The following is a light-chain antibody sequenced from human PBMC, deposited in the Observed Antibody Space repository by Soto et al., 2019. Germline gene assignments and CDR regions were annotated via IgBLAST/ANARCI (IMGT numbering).Light chain of an antibody. CDR2: DAS. V-gene: IGKV3-11*01. Sequence: EIVLTQSPATLSLSPGERATLSCRASQSVSSYLAGYQQKPGQAPRLLIYDASKRATGIPARFSGSGSETDFPLTISSLEPEDFAFYYCQQRSNWPLTFGGGTKVEIK. CDR3: QQRSNWPLT. J-gene: IGKJ4*01. CDR1: QSVSSY.